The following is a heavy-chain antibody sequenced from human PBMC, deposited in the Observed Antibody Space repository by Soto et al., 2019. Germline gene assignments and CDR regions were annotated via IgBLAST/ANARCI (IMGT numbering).Heavy chain of an antibody. CDR3: ARMYCSGGSCPNQGLNWFDP. Sequence: SETLSLTCTVSGGSISSGGYYWSWIRQHPGKGLEWIGYIYYSGSTYYNPSLKSRVTISVDTSKNQFSLKLSSVTAADTAVYYCARMYCSGGSCPNQGLNWFDPWGQGTLVTVSS. V-gene: IGHV4-31*03. D-gene: IGHD2-15*01. CDR2: IYYSGST. CDR1: GGSISSGGYY. J-gene: IGHJ5*02.